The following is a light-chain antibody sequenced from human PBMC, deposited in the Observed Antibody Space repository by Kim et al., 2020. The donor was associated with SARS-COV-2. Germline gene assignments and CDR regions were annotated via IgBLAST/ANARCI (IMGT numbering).Light chain of an antibody. V-gene: IGLV1-40*01. CDR2: GNS. CDR3: QSYDSSLSGL. J-gene: IGLJ2*01. CDR1: SSNIGAGYD. Sequence: GQRVTIACTGSSSNIGAGYDVRWYQQLPGTAHKLLSYGNSNRPSGVPDRFSGSKSGTSASLAITGLQAEDEADYYCQSYDSSLSGLFGGGTQLTVL.